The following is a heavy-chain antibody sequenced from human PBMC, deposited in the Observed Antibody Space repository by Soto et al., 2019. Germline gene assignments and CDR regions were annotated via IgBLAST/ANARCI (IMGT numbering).Heavy chain of an antibody. J-gene: IGHJ4*02. Sequence: PGGSLRLSCAASGFTFSTYWMNWVRQAPGKGLEWVANMKQDGGEKYYVDSVEGRFTISRDNAKNSLYLQMNSLRAEDTAVYYCARGSVLAAGSFESWGQGPLVTVST. CDR1: GFTFSTYW. CDR3: ARGSVLAAGSFES. V-gene: IGHV3-7*03. CDR2: MKQDGGEK. D-gene: IGHD6-13*01.